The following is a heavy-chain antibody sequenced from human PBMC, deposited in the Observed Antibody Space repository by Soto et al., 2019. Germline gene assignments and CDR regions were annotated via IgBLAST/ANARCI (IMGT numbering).Heavy chain of an antibody. CDR3: ASVAAALEDPFDY. CDR1: GFTFSSYG. V-gene: IGHV3-30*03. Sequence: GGSLRLSCAASGFTFSSYGMHWVRQAPGKGLEWVAVISYDGSNKYYADSVKGRFTISRDNSKNTLYLQMNSLRAEDTAVYYCASVAAALEDPFDYWGQGTLVTVSS. D-gene: IGHD6-13*01. CDR2: ISYDGSNK. J-gene: IGHJ4*02.